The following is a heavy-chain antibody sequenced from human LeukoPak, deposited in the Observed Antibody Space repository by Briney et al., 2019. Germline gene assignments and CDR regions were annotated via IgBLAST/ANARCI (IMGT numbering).Heavy chain of an antibody. CDR3: ASWSSSSPGPFDY. CDR1: GYTFTGYY. CDR2: INPNSGGT. D-gene: IGHD6-6*01. Sequence: ASVKVSCXASGYTFTGYYMHWVRQAPGQGLAWMGRINPNSGGTNYAQKFQGRVTMTRDTSISTAYMELSRLRSDDTAVYYCASWSSSSPGPFDYWGQGTLVTVSS. J-gene: IGHJ4*02. V-gene: IGHV1-2*06.